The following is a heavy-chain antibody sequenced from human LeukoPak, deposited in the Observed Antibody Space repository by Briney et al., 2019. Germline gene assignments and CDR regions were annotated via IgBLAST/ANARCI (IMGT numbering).Heavy chain of an antibody. J-gene: IGHJ6*02. V-gene: IGHV3-7*04. CDR3: ARDAVYYGSGSYYYRPYYYGMDV. CDR2: IKQDGSEK. D-gene: IGHD3-10*01. Sequence: GGSLRLSCAASGFTFSSYWMSWVRQARGRGLEWVANIKQDGSEKYYVDSVKGRFTISRDNAKNSLYLQMNSLRAEDTAVYYCARDAVYYGSGSYYYRPYYYGMDVWGQGTTVTVSS. CDR1: GFTFSSYW.